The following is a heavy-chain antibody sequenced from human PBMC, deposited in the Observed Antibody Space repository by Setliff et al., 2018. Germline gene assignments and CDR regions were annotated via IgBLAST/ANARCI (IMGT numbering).Heavy chain of an antibody. Sequence: SETLSLTCTVSGGSISSYYWGWIRQPPGKGLEWIGSIYHSGSTYYNPSLKSRVAISVDTSKNQFSLKLSSVTAADTATYYCARAGPTVTFFRVLVISWWDPWGQGSLVTVSS. V-gene: IGHV4-38-2*02. CDR3: ARAGPTVTFFRVLVISWWDP. CDR1: GGSISSYY. CDR2: IYHSGST. D-gene: IGHD3-3*01. J-gene: IGHJ5*02.